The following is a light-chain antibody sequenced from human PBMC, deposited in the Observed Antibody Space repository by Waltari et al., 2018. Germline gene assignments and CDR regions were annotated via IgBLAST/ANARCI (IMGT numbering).Light chain of an antibody. Sequence: QSVLTQPPSVSAAPGQEVTISCSGGSSNVGNNYVSWYQQLPGTATKLLIYDHKRRPSGIPYLFSGSKSGTSATLGITGLQTGDEAVYYCGTWDSDLDAGVFGGGTKVTVL. CDR1: SSNVGNNY. V-gene: IGLV1-51*02. CDR3: GTWDSDLDAGV. J-gene: IGLJ2*01. CDR2: DHK.